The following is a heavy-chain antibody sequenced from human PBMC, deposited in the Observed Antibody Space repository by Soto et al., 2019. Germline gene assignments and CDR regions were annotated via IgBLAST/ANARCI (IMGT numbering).Heavy chain of an antibody. CDR1: GFTFSSYS. CDR2: ISSSSSTI. Sequence: GGSLRLSCAASGFTFSSYSMNWVRQAPGKGLEWVSYISSSSSTIYYADSVKGRFTISRDNAKNSLYLQMNGLRAEDTAVYYCARDLFRAFDIWGQGTMVTVSS. J-gene: IGHJ3*02. V-gene: IGHV3-48*01. CDR3: ARDLFRAFDI. D-gene: IGHD3-3*01.